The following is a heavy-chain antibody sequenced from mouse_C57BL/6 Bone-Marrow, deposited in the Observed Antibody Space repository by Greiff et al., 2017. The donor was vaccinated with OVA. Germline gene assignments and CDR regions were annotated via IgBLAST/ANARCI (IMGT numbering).Heavy chain of an antibody. D-gene: IGHD1-1*01. J-gene: IGHJ3*01. CDR1: GYTFTSYW. CDR2: IDPSDSET. V-gene: IGHV1-52*01. CDR3: ARWDGSSSAWFAY. Sequence: VQLQQPGAELVRPGSSVKLSCKASGYTFTSYWMHWVKQRPIQGLEWIGNIDPSDSETHYNQKFKDKATLTVDKSSSTAYMQLSSLTSEDAAVYYCARWDGSSSAWFAYWGQGTLVTVSA.